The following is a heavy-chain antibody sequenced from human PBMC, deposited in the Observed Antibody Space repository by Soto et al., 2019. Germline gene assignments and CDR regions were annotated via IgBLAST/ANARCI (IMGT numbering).Heavy chain of an antibody. V-gene: IGHV3-74*01. CDR2: INSDGSST. Sequence: GGSLRLSCAASGFTFSSYWMHWVRQAPGKGLVWVSRINSDGSSTSYADSVKGRFTISRDNAKNTLYLQMNSLRAEDTAVYYCAREYYDFWSGYLHYYYYMDVWGKGTTVTVSS. CDR3: AREYYDFWSGYLHYYYYMDV. J-gene: IGHJ6*03. CDR1: GFTFSSYW. D-gene: IGHD3-3*01.